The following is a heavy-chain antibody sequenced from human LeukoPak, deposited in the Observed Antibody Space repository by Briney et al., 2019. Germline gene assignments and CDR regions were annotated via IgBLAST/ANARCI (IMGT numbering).Heavy chain of an antibody. CDR2: INHSGST. V-gene: IGHV4-34*01. CDR3: AREDYDSSGYYSVYWFDP. J-gene: IGHJ5*02. CDR1: GGSFSGYY. D-gene: IGHD3-22*01. Sequence: PSETLSLTCAVYGGSFSGYYWSWIRQPPGKGLEWIGEINHSGSTNYNPSLKSRVTMSADTSKNQFSLKLTSVTAADTAVYYCAREDYDSSGYYSVYWFDPWGQGTLVTVSS.